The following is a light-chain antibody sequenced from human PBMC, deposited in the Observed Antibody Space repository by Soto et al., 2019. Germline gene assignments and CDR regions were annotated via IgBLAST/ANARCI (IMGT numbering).Light chain of an antibody. Sequence: DIQMSQSPSSLSASVGDSVTITCRASETIIDYLNWYQQQPGEAPKLLIFSASSLHSGVPSRFRGSGSGTHFTLTISSLQPEALATYFCQQSFSAPRTFGQGTKLQAK. J-gene: IGKJ2*01. CDR3: QQSFSAPRT. CDR1: ETIIDY. V-gene: IGKV1-39*01. CDR2: SAS.